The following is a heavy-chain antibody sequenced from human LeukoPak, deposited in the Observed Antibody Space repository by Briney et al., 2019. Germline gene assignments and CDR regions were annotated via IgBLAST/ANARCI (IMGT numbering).Heavy chain of an antibody. CDR2: VNPNNGDT. D-gene: IGHD3-10*01. CDR1: GYTFTGYY. V-gene: IGHV1-2*02. CDR3: ARDSRVTNGDY. Sequence: ASVKVSCKASGYTFTGYYIHWVRQAPGQGLEWVGLVNPNNGDTKYAQKFQGRVTMTRDTSVSTSYMELSGLKSDDTAIYYCARDSRVTNGDYWGQGTLDTVSS. J-gene: IGHJ4*02.